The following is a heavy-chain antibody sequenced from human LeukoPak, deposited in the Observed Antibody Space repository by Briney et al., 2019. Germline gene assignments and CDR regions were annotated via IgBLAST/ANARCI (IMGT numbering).Heavy chain of an antibody. J-gene: IGHJ6*03. CDR1: GGSFSGYY. D-gene: IGHD2-15*01. CDR2: INHSGST. Sequence: PSETLSLTCAVYGGSFSGYYWSWIRQPPGKGLEWIGEINHSGSTNYNPSLKSRVTISVDTSKNQFSLKLSSVTAADTAVYYCARDGGSWRFEPWGYYYYMDVWAKGPRSPSP. CDR3: ARDGGSWRFEPWGYYYYMDV. V-gene: IGHV4-34*01.